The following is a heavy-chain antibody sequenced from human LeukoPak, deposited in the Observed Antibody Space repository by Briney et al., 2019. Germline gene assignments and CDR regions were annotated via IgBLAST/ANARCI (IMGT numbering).Heavy chain of an antibody. V-gene: IGHV4-31*03. CDR3: ARSYDFWGGAVAY. CDR2: IYYSGST. D-gene: IGHD3-3*01. J-gene: IGHJ4*02. Sequence: PSQTLSLTCTVSGGSISSGGYYWSWIRQHPGKGLEWIGYIYYSGSTYYNPSLKSRVTISVDTSKNQFSLKLSSVTAADTAVYYCARSYDFWGGAVAYWGQGTLVTVSS. CDR1: GGSISSGGYY.